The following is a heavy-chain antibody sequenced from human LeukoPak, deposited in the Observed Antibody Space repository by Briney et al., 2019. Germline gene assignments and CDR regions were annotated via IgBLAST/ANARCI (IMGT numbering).Heavy chain of an antibody. V-gene: IGHV3-21*01. D-gene: IGHD3-16*01. CDR1: GVTLSSYS. Sequence: GGSLRLSCAASGVTLSSYSMNWVRQAPGKGLECVSSISSSSSYIYYADSVKRRFTISRDNAKNSLYLQMNSRRAEDTAVYYCERVIGQVDFDYWGQGTLVTVSS. CDR2: ISSSSSYI. J-gene: IGHJ4*02. CDR3: ERVIGQVDFDY.